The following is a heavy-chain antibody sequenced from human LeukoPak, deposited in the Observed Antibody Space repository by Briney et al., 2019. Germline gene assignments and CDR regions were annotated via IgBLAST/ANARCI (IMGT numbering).Heavy chain of an antibody. CDR2: IIPILGIA. CDR3: VRDGCGGDCYSAFDI. D-gene: IGHD2-21*02. CDR1: GGTFSSYA. V-gene: IGHV1-69*04. J-gene: IGHJ3*02. Sequence: SVKVSCKASGGTFSSYAISWVRQAPGQGLEWMGRIIPILGIANYAQKFQGRVTITADKSTSTAYMELSSLRSEDTAVYYCVRDGCGGDCYSAFDIWGQGTMVTVSS.